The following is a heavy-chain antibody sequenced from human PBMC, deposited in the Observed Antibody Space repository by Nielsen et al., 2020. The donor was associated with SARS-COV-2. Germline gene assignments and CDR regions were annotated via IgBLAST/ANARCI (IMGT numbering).Heavy chain of an antibody. CDR1: GFTFTSSS. D-gene: IGHD3-16*01. V-gene: IGHV1-58*02. J-gene: IGHJ6*02. CDR2: IVVGSGNT. Sequence: PVKVSCKASGFTFTSSSMQWVRQARGQRLEWMGWIVVGSGNTNYAQNFQERVTITRDMSTSTAYMELSSLRAEDTAVYYCAKDGTTIGGRDYYGMDVWGQGTTVTVSS. CDR3: AKDGTTIGGRDYYGMDV.